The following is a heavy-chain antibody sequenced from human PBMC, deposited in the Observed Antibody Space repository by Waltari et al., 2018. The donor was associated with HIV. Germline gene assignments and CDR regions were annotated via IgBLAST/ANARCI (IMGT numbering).Heavy chain of an antibody. CDR2: INPNSGGK. J-gene: IGHJ6*02. V-gene: IGHV1-2*02. CDR3: ARGGPGTENQAPDV. D-gene: IGHD1-1*01. Sequence: QVQLVQSGAEVKKPGASVKVSCKASGYTFTGYYMHWVRQAPGQGLEWMGWINPNSGGKNYAQKFQGRVTMTRDTSISTAYMELSRLRSDDTAVYYCARGGPGTENQAPDVWGQGTTVTVSS. CDR1: GYTFTGYY.